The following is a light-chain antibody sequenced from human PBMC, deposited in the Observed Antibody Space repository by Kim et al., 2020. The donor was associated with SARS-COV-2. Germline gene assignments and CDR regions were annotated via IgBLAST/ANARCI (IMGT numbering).Light chain of an antibody. CDR1: SSNIGSGYD. V-gene: IGLV1-40*01. J-gene: IGLJ1*01. CDR3: QSYDSSVRV. Sequence: PGQRGTISCTGSSSNIGSGYDVHCYQQLPGTAPKLLLYGDSNRPSGVPDRFSGSKSGTSASLAITGLQAEEEADYSCQSYDSSVRVFGTGTKVTVL. CDR2: GDS.